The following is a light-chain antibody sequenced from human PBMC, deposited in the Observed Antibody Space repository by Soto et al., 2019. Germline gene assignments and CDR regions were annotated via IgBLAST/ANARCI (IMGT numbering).Light chain of an antibody. J-gene: IGLJ2*01. Sequence: SYELTQPPSVSVSPGQTASITCSGDKLGDKYACWYQQKPGQSPVVVIYQDTKRPSGIPERFSGSNSGNTATLTISGTQAMDEADYYCQAWDSSTATFGGGTKVTVL. CDR1: KLGDKY. CDR3: QAWDSSTAT. CDR2: QDT. V-gene: IGLV3-1*01.